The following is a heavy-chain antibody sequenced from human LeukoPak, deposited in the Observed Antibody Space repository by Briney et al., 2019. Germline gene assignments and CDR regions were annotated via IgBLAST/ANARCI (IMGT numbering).Heavy chain of an antibody. CDR2: INHSGST. V-gene: IGHV4-34*01. D-gene: IGHD3-16*02. CDR3: ARGTRHYVWGSYRSYYFDY. CDR1: GGSFSGYY. Sequence: NPSETLSLTCAVYGGSFSGYYWSWIRQPPGKGREWIGEINHSGSTNYNPSLKSRVTISVDTSKNQFSLKLSSVTAADTAVYYCARGTRHYVWGSYRSYYFDYWGQGTLVTVSS. J-gene: IGHJ4*02.